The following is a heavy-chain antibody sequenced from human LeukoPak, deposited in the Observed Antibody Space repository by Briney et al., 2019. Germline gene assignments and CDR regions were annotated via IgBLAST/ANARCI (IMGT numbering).Heavy chain of an antibody. J-gene: IGHJ4*02. CDR2: IIPIFGTA. Sequence: GASVKVSCKASGGTFSSYAISWVRQAPGRGLEWMGGIIPIFGTANYAQKFQGRVTITADESTSTAYMELSSLRSEDTAVYYCASGLVGATTGSYWGQGTLVTVSS. CDR1: GGTFSSYA. CDR3: ASGLVGATTGSY. V-gene: IGHV1-69*13. D-gene: IGHD1-26*01.